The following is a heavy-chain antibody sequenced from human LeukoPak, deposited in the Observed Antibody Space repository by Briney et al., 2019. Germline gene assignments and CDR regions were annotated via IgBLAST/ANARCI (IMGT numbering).Heavy chain of an antibody. Sequence: GGSLRLSCAASGFTFSTYAMSWVRQAPGKGLEWVSTVSTSGRSTYYADSVKGRFTISRDNSKNTLYLQVNSLRAEDTAVYYCAKDPGVHWFDPWGQGTLVTVSS. CDR3: AKDPGVHWFDP. J-gene: IGHJ5*02. CDR1: GFTFSTYA. CDR2: VSTSGRST. D-gene: IGHD3-10*01. V-gene: IGHV3-23*01.